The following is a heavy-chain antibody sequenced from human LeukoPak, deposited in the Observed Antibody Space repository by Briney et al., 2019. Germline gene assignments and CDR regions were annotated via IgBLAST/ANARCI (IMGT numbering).Heavy chain of an antibody. Sequence: ASVTVSCKASGYTFTGYYMHWVRQAPGQGLGWMGWINPNSGGTNYAQKFQGRVTMTRDTSISTAYMELSRLRSDDTAVYYCAMCLSGYYLGFDYWGQGTLVTVSS. D-gene: IGHD3-3*01. CDR2: INPNSGGT. V-gene: IGHV1-2*02. CDR1: GYTFTGYY. J-gene: IGHJ4*02. CDR3: AMCLSGYYLGFDY.